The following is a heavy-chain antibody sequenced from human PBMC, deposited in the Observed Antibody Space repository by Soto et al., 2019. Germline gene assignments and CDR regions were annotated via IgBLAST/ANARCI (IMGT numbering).Heavy chain of an antibody. Sequence: EVQLLESGGGLVQPGGSLRLSCAASGFTFSSYAMSWVRQAPGKGLEWVSAISGSGGSTYYADSVKGRFTISRDNSKNTLYLQMNSLRAEDTAVYYCAKDLSLSSSPSYWFDPWGQGTLVTVSS. D-gene: IGHD6-6*01. J-gene: IGHJ5*02. CDR1: GFTFSSYA. CDR3: AKDLSLSSSPSYWFDP. CDR2: ISGSGGST. V-gene: IGHV3-23*01.